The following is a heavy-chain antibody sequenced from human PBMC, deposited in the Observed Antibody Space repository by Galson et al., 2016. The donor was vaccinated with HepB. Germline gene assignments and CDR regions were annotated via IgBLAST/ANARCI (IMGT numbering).Heavy chain of an antibody. V-gene: IGHV3-23*01. D-gene: IGHD3-16*01. Sequence: SLRLSCAASGFTFSSYWMTWVRQAPGKGLEWVSGISGSGGSTYYAGSARGRFTISRDNSQNTLFLQLNSLRVEDPGLYYCARVVPLSQLWDPIETYVWGKTFDYWGQGTVITVSS. J-gene: IGHJ4*02. CDR3: ARVVPLSQLWDPIETYVWGKTFDY. CDR2: ISGSGGST. CDR1: GFTFSSYW.